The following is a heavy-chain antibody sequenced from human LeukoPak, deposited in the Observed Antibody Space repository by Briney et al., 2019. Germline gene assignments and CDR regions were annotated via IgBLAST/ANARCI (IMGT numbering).Heavy chain of an antibody. CDR3: ARAGVVVIAPYFDY. J-gene: IGHJ4*02. D-gene: IGHD2-21*01. CDR2: INPNSGGT. V-gene: IGHV1-2*02. CDR1: GYTFTSYG. Sequence: ASVKVSCKASGYTFTSYGISWVRQAPGQGLEWMGWINPNSGGTNYAQKFQGRVTMTRDTSISTAYMELSRLRSDDTAVYYCARAGVVVIAPYFDYWGQGTLVTVSS.